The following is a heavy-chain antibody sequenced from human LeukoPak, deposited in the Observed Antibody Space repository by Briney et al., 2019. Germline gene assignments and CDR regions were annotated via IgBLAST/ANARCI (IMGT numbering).Heavy chain of an antibody. J-gene: IGHJ3*02. CDR1: GFTFTSSA. D-gene: IGHD3-10*01. V-gene: IGHV1-58*02. Sequence: SVKVSCKASGFTFTSSAMQWVRQARGQRLEWIGRIVVGSGNTNYAQKFQERVTITRDMSTSTAYMELSSLRSEDTAVYYCAADVTRITMVRGVTDDAFDIWGQGTMVTVSS. CDR3: AADVTRITMVRGVTDDAFDI. CDR2: IVVGSGNT.